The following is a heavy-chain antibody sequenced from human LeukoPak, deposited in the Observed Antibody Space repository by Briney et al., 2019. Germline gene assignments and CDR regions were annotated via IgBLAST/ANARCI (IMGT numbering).Heavy chain of an antibody. CDR2: LWYDGSTK. D-gene: IGHD3-3*01. V-gene: IGHV3-30*02. J-gene: IGHJ4*02. Sequence: GGSLRLSCAASGFTFSSHGMHWVRQAPGKGLEWVAVLWYDGSTKFYADSVKGRYTISRDNSKDTLYLQMNSLRVEDTAIYYCAKDQGYYAFWSGFHYWGQGTLVTVSS. CDR3: AKDQGYYAFWSGFHY. CDR1: GFTFSSHG.